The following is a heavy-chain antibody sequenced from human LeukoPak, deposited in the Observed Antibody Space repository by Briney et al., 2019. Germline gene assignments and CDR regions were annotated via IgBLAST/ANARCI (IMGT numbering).Heavy chain of an antibody. Sequence: PSETLSLTCAVYGGSFSDYYWSWIRQTPGEGLQWIGGIKYSGSTDYNPSLKSRVTMSVDTSKNQLSLRLKSVTAADTAVYYCARREGVCAYSVYGEFSCSTTADYWGQGTLVTVSS. V-gene: IGHV4-34*01. CDR2: IKYSGST. D-gene: IGHD5/OR15-5a*01. CDR1: GGSFSDYY. J-gene: IGHJ4*02. CDR3: ARREGVCAYSVYGEFSCSTTADY.